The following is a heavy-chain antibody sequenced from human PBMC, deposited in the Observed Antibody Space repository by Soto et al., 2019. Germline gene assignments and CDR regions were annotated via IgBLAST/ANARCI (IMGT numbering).Heavy chain of an antibody. Sequence: SQTLSLTCAISGDSVSSNSAAWNWIRQSPSRGLEWLGRTYYRSKWYNDYAVSVKSRITINPDTSKNQFSLQLNSVTPEDTAVYYCARDPSYYYGSGRYPKLYYYYGMDVWGQGTTVTVSS. V-gene: IGHV6-1*01. CDR3: ARDPSYYYGSGRYPKLYYYYGMDV. CDR2: TYYRSKWYN. J-gene: IGHJ6*02. CDR1: GDSVSSNSAA. D-gene: IGHD3-10*01.